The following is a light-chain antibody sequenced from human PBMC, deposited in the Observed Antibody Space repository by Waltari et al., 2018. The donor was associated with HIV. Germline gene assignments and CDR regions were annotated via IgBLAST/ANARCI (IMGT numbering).Light chain of an antibody. CDR3: SSYAATTTIL. V-gene: IGLV2-14*01. CDR1: NSDVGAYDY. Sequence: QSVLTQPASVSGSPGQSITISCTGTNSDVGAYDYVSWYQHYPGKAPKLLIYEVTIRSPGISYRFSGSKSGNTASRTISGLQPEDEAHYYCSSYAATTTILFGGGTRLTVL. CDR2: EVT. J-gene: IGLJ3*02.